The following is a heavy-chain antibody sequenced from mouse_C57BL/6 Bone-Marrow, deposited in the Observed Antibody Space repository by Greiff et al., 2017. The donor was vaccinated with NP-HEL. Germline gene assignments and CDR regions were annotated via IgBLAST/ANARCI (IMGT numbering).Heavy chain of an antibody. J-gene: IGHJ1*03. CDR3: ARSPLTDYWYLDV. V-gene: IGHV1-26*01. CDR2: INPNNGGT. Sequence: EVKLQQSGPELVKPGASVKISCKASGYTFTDYYMNWVKQSHGKSLEWIGDINPNNGGTSYNQKFKGKATLTVDKSSSTAYMELRSLTSEDSAVYYCARSPLTDYWYLDVWGTGTTVTVSS. CDR1: GYTFTDYY. D-gene: IGHD4-1*01.